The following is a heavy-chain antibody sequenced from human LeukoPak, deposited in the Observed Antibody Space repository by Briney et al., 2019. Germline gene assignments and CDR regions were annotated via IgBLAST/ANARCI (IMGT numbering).Heavy chain of an antibody. CDR1: EFTFSSYG. J-gene: IGHJ4*02. Sequence: GGSLRLSCVTSEFTFSSYGMSWVRQAPGKGLEWVSGISSSGGSTHYADSVKGRFTISRDDSKNTVYLQMNRLRADDTALYYCAKDRQWLGQRPSNFDYWGQGTLVTVSS. D-gene: IGHD6-19*01. V-gene: IGHV3-23*01. CDR2: ISSSGGST. CDR3: AKDRQWLGQRPSNFDY.